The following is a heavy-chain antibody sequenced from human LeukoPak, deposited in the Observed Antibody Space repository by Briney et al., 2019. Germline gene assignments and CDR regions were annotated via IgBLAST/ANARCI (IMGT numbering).Heavy chain of an antibody. Sequence: GGSLRLSCVASGFSFSTYWMSWVRQAPGKGLEYVSAISSNGGNTYYADSVKGRFTISRDNSKNTLYLQMGSLRAEDMAVYCCARDGGYCSSISCHFDYWGQGTLVTVSS. CDR2: ISSNGGNT. CDR1: GFSFSTYW. V-gene: IGHV3-64*02. J-gene: IGHJ4*02. D-gene: IGHD2-2*01. CDR3: ARDGGYCSSISCHFDY.